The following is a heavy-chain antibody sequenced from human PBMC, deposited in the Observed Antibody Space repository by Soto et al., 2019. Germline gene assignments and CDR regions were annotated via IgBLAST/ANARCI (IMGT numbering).Heavy chain of an antibody. J-gene: IGHJ4*02. D-gene: IGHD3-22*01. Sequence: QVQLQESGPGLVKPSETLSLTCAVSGDSISSYYYMWIRQPPGKGLESIGYLYYGRSANYNPSLKSQVTLSVDTSTNQCSLTLSSMTAADTAVYYCALRSMAVVPEYWGQGTLATVSS. CDR1: GDSISSYY. CDR3: ALRSMAVVPEY. V-gene: IGHV4-59*01. CDR2: LYYGRSA.